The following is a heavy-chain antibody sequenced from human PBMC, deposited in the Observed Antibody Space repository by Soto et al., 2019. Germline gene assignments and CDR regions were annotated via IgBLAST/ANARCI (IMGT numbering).Heavy chain of an antibody. J-gene: IGHJ4*02. CDR3: AKSPGIAVAGTLNFDS. D-gene: IGHD6-19*01. V-gene: IGHV3-23*01. Sequence: GGSLRLSCTASGFTFSSYAMSWVRQAPGKGLEWVSGISGSGGSTHSADSVKGRFTISRDNSKDTLYLQMNSLRVDDTAVYYCAKSPGIAVAGTLNFDSWGQGTLVTVSS. CDR2: ISGSGGST. CDR1: GFTFSSYA.